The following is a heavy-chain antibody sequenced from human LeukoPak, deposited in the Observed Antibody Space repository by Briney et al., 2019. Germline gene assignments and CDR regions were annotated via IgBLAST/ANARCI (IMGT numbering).Heavy chain of an antibody. J-gene: IGHJ4*02. CDR2: IKQDGTEK. CDR1: GFTFSGYW. CDR3: ARDGSGWSVY. Sequence: GGSLRLSCAASGFTFSGYWMSWLRQSPGKGLEWVANIKQDGTEKYYVDSVKGRFIISRDNAKNSLYLQMNSLRAEDTAVYYCARDGSGWSVYWGQGTLVTVSS. D-gene: IGHD6-19*01. V-gene: IGHV3-7*01.